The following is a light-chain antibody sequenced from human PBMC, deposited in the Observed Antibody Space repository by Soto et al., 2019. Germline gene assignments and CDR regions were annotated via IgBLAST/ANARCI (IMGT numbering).Light chain of an antibody. CDR2: GAS. J-gene: IGKJ2*01. CDR1: KSFSTS. V-gene: IGKV3-15*01. CDR3: QSYNDWPFT. Sequence: LVITQSPAPLSVPPGEKVPSSCRAVKSFSTSLAWYQQKPGQAPRLLTYGASTKATGIPARFSGSGSATDFTLTISSLQSEDFAVYYCQSYNDWPFTFGQGTKLEI.